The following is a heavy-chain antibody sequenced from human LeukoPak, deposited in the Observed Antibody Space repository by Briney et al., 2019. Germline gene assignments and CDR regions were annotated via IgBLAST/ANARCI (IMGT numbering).Heavy chain of an antibody. CDR1: GFTFSSYW. CDR2: IKQDGSEK. V-gene: IGHV3-7*01. CDR3: ARDSPYYYDSSGYSYFDY. J-gene: IGHJ4*02. D-gene: IGHD3-22*01. Sequence: AGSLRLSCAASGFTFSSYWMSWVRQAPGKGLEWVANIKQDGSEKYYMYSVKGRFAISRDNAKNSLYLQMNSLRAEDTAVYYCARDSPYYYDSSGYSYFDYWGQGTLVTVSS.